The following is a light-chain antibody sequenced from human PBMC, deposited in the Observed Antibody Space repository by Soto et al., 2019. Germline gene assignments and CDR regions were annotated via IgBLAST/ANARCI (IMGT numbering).Light chain of an antibody. CDR2: EVS. Sequence: QSALTQPASVSGSPGQSITISCTGTSSDVGGYNSVSWYQQHPGKAPKLMIYEVSSRPSGVSNRFSGSKSGNTASLTISGLHAEDEADYYCSSYTTSSTLLYVFGTGTKLTVL. J-gene: IGLJ1*01. V-gene: IGLV2-14*01. CDR1: SSDVGGYNS. CDR3: SSYTTSSTLLYV.